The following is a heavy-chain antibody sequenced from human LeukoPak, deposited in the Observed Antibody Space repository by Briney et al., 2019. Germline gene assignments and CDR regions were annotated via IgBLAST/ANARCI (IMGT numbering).Heavy chain of an antibody. V-gene: IGHV3-30*04. J-gene: IGHJ6*03. D-gene: IGHD3-10*01. CDR3: ARVYYLWFGELFPMDV. Sequence: GGSLRLSCAASGFIFRNYVMYWVRQAPGKGLEWVAVMSYDGSNKYYADSVKGRFTISRDNSKNTLYLQMNSLRDEDTAVYYCARVYYLWFGELFPMDVWGKGTTVTISS. CDR1: GFIFRNYV. CDR2: MSYDGSNK.